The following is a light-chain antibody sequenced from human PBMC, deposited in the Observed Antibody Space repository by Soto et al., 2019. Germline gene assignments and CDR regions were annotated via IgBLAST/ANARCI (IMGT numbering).Light chain of an antibody. CDR2: DAS. CDR1: RSISDW. CDR3: QQYDTYWT. J-gene: IGKJ1*01. V-gene: IGKV1-5*01. Sequence: DIQMTQSPSTLSPSVGDTVTITCRASRSISDWLAWYQQKPGKAPKLLIFDASSLESGVPSRFSGSRSGTEFTLTISSLQPDDIATYYCQQYDTYWTFGQGTKVDIK.